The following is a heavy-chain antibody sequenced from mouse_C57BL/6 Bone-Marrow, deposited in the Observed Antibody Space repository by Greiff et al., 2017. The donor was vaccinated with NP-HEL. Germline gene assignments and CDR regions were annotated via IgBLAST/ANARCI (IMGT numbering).Heavy chain of an antibody. D-gene: IGHD2-5*01. CDR1: GYTFTNYW. J-gene: IGHJ2*01. V-gene: IGHV1-63*01. CDR3: ARSRSNCLFDY. CDR2: IYPGGGYT. Sequence: QVQLKESGAELVRPGTSVKMSCKASGYTFTNYWIGWAKQRPGHGLEWIGDIYPGGGYTNYNEKFKGKATLTADKSSSTAYMQFSSLTSEDSAIYYCARSRSNCLFDYWGQGTTLTVSS.